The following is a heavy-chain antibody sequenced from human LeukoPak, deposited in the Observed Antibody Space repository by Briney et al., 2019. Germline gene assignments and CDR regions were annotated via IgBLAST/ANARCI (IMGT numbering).Heavy chain of an antibody. CDR1: GGSISSGSYY. V-gene: IGHV4-61*09. CDR2: INHSGST. J-gene: IGHJ6*03. Sequence: PSQTLFLTCTVSGGSISSGSYYWSWIRQPAGKGLEWIGEINHSGSTNYNPSLKSRVTISVDTSKNQFSLKLSSVTAADTAVYYCARHGLTYLPAAIPERYYYSVYYMDVWGKGTTVTVSS. D-gene: IGHD2-2*02. CDR3: ARHGLTYLPAAIPERYYYSVYYMDV.